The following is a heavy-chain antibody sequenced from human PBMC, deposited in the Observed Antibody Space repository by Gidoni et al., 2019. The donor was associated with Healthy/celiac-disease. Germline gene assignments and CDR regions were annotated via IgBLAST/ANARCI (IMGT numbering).Heavy chain of an antibody. D-gene: IGHD3-10*01. J-gene: IGHJ6*02. CDR2: INHSGST. Sequence: QVQLQQWGAGLLKPSETLSLPCAVYGGSFSGYYWSWIRQPPGKGLEWIGEINHSGSTNYNPSLKSRVTISVDTSKNQFSLKLSSVTAADTAVYYCARGILWFGELKGGRARHYGMDVWGQGTTVTVSS. V-gene: IGHV4-34*01. CDR3: ARGILWFGELKGGRARHYGMDV. CDR1: GGSFSGYY.